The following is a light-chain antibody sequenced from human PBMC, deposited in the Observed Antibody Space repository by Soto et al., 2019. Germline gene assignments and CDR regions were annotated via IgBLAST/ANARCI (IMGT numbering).Light chain of an antibody. J-gene: IGKJ3*01. CDR2: SAS. Sequence: EIVLTQSPGTLSLSPGERATLSLMASRTVDGNYLAWYHQKPGQAPRLLIHSASTRAPGIPDRFSASGAGTDFTLTISRLEPEDSAVYYCQRYSASPRTFGPGTKVDIK. CDR1: RTVDGNY. CDR3: QRYSASPRT. V-gene: IGKV3-20*01.